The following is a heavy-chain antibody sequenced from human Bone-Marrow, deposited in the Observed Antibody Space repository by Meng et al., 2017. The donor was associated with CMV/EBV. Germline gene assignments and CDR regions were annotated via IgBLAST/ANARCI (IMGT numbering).Heavy chain of an antibody. CDR3: ARVNIGVVPAALYYYYYGMDV. CDR2: MNPNSGNT. J-gene: IGHJ6*02. D-gene: IGHD2-2*01. Sequence: ASVKVSCKASGYTFTSYDINWVRQATGQGLEWMGWMNPNSGNTGYAQKFQGRVTMTRNTSISTAYMELSSLRSEDTAVYYCARVNIGVVPAALYYYYYGMDVWGQGTTVTVSS. CDR1: GYTFTSYD. V-gene: IGHV1-8*01.